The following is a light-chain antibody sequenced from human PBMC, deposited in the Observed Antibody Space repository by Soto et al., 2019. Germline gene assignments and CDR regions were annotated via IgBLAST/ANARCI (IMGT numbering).Light chain of an antibody. J-gene: IGKJ1*01. CDR2: DAS. V-gene: IGKV1-33*01. CDR3: QQYDNLSWT. Sequence: DIQMTQSPSSLSASVGDRVTITCQASQDISNYLNWYQQKPGKAPKLLIYDASKLETGVPSRFSGSGSGTDFTFTISSQQPEDIATYYCQQYDNLSWTFGQGTKVEIK. CDR1: QDISNY.